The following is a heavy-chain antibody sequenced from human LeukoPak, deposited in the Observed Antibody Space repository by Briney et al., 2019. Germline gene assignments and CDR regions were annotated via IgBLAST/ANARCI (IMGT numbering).Heavy chain of an antibody. CDR2: ISAYNGNT. D-gene: IGHD4-17*01. CDR1: GYTFTSYG. J-gene: IGHJ4*02. V-gene: IGHV1-18*01. Sequence: ASVTVSCKASGYTFTSYGISWVRQAPGQGLEGMGWISAYNGNTNYAQKLQGRVTMTTDTSTSTAYMELRSLRSDDTAVYYCARDDYGDYPYYFDFWGQGTLVTVSS. CDR3: ARDDYGDYPYYFDF.